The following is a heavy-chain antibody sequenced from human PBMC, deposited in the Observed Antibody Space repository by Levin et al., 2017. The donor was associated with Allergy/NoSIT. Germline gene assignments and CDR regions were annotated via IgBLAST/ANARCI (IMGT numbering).Heavy chain of an antibody. Sequence: SQTLSLPCAVSGGSISSSNWWSWVRQPPGKGLEWIGEIYHSGSTNYNPSLKSRVTISVDKSKNQFSLKLSSVTAADTAVYYCARAQGGTRVTMVQGVMPYFDYWGQGTLVTVSS. CDR2: IYHSGST. D-gene: IGHD3-10*01. V-gene: IGHV4-4*02. CDR1: GGSISSSNW. CDR3: ARAQGGTRVTMVQGVMPYFDY. J-gene: IGHJ4*02.